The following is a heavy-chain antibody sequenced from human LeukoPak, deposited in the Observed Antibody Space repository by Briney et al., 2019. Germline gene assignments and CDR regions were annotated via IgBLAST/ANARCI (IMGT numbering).Heavy chain of an antibody. Sequence: ASVKVSCKASGYTFTSYGISWVRQAPGQGLEWMGWISAYNGNTNYAQKLQGRVTMTTDTSTSTAYMELRSLRSDDTAVYYCARDSLDILTGYYTFDYWGQGTLVTVSS. J-gene: IGHJ4*02. D-gene: IGHD3-9*01. CDR1: GYTFTSYG. CDR3: ARDSLDILTGYYTFDY. CDR2: ISAYNGNT. V-gene: IGHV1-18*01.